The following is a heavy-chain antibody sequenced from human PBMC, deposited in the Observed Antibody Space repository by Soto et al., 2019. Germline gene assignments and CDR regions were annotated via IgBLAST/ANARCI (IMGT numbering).Heavy chain of an antibody. V-gene: IGHV2-5*02. J-gene: IGHJ6*03. D-gene: IGHD3-16*01. CDR3: ARIRAGSASRRKGGFSYYSYYVDV. CDR1: GFSLSTSGVA. CDR2: IYWADDE. Sequence: QITLKESGPTLVKPTQTLTLTCTFSGFSLSTSGVAVGWIRQPPGRALEWLALIYWADDERYSPSLKSRLTITKDTSKNQVVLTMTNMDPVDTATYYCARIRAGSASRRKGGFSYYSYYVDVWGTGTTVTVSS.